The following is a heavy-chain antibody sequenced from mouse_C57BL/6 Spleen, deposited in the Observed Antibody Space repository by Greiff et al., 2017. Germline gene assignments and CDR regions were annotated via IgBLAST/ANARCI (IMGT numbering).Heavy chain of an antibody. D-gene: IGHD2-2*01. CDR1: GYAFSSYW. V-gene: IGHV1-80*01. CDR3: AREGYGYDGYAMDY. Sequence: LQESGAELVKPGASVKISCKASGYAFSSYWMNWVKQRPGKGLEWIGQIDPGDGDTNYNGKFKGKATLTADKSSSTAYMQLSSLTSEDSAVYFCAREGYGYDGYAMDYWGQGTSVTVSS. J-gene: IGHJ4*01. CDR2: IDPGDGDT.